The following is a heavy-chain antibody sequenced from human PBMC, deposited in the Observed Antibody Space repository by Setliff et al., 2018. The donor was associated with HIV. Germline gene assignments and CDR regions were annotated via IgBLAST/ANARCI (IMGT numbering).Heavy chain of an antibody. CDR3: AKGRSGYDSRLYYYHHGMDV. Sequence: PSETLSLTCVVYGGSFRGYYWSWIRQPPGKGLEWIGESNQSGSGNYNPSLKGRVTISVDTSKNEFSLNMGSVTAADTAVYYCAKGRSGYDSRLYYYHHGMDVWGQGTTVTVSS. J-gene: IGHJ6*02. D-gene: IGHD5-12*01. V-gene: IGHV4-34*01. CDR2: SNQSGSG. CDR1: GGSFRGYY.